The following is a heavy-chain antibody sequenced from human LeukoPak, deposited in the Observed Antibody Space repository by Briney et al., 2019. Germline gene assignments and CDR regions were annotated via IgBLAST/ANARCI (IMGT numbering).Heavy chain of an antibody. Sequence: LPGGSLRLSCAVSGFTFSNYWMSWVRQAPGKGLEWVSAISGSGGSTYYADSVKGRFTISRDNSKNTLYLQMNSLRAEDTAVYYCIRSSRVYCGGDCYLSDYWGQGTLVTVSS. CDR2: ISGSGGST. CDR3: IRSSRVYCGGDCYLSDY. J-gene: IGHJ4*02. D-gene: IGHD2-21*02. CDR1: GFTFSNYW. V-gene: IGHV3-23*01.